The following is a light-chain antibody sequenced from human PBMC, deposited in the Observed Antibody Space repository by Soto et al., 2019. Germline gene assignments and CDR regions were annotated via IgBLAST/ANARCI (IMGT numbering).Light chain of an antibody. CDR3: SSYTPSRNSYV. Sequence: QSVLTQPASVSGSPGQSITISCTGTSSDVGGYNYVSWYQQHPGKGPKLMIYEVSNRPSGVSNRFSGSKSGNTATLTISGLQAEDEADYYCSSYTPSRNSYVVGTGTKVTVL. CDR2: EVS. J-gene: IGLJ1*01. CDR1: SSDVGGYNY. V-gene: IGLV2-14*03.